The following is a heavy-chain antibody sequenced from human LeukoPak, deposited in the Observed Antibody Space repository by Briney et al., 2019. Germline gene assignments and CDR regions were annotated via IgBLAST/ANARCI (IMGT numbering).Heavy chain of an antibody. Sequence: GSLRLSCAASGFTFSSCVMSWVRQAPGKGLEWVSDISGSGGSTYYADSVKGRFTISRDNSKNTLYLQMNSLRAEDTAVYYCPKVTYYGSGSYYYYFESWGQGTLVTVSS. CDR1: GFTFSSCV. D-gene: IGHD3-10*01. CDR2: ISGSGGST. J-gene: IGHJ4*02. V-gene: IGHV3-23*01. CDR3: PKVTYYGSGSYYYYFES.